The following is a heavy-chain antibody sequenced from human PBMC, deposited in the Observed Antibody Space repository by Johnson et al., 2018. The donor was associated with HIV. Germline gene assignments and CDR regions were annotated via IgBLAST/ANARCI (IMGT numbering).Heavy chain of an antibody. J-gene: IGHJ3*02. D-gene: IGHD2-2*01. V-gene: IGHV3-13*01. CDR3: AKEEVVVPVHDAFDI. CDR2: IGSAGDT. Sequence: VQLVESGGGVVQPGRSLRLSCAASGVTFSSYDMHWVRQDTGKGLEWVSAIGSAGDTYYPGPVKGRVIVSRENDKKSLYLQMNSLRAEDTAVYYCAKEEVVVPVHDAFDIWGPGTMVTVSS. CDR1: GVTFSSYD.